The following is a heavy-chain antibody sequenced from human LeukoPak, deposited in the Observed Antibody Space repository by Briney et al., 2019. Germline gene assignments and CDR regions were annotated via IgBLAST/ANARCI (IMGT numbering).Heavy chain of an antibody. CDR3: ARDEAGYNDY. CDR1: GFTFSFYS. J-gene: IGHJ4*02. Sequence: GGSLRLSCAASGFTFSFYSMNWVRQAPGKGLEWVSVIYSGGSTYYADSVKGRFTISRDNSKNTLYLQMNSLRAEDTAVYYCARDEAGYNDYWGQGTLVTVSS. V-gene: IGHV3-66*02. D-gene: IGHD5-24*01. CDR2: IYSGGST.